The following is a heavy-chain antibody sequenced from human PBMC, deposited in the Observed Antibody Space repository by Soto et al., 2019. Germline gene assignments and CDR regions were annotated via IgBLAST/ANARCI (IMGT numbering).Heavy chain of an antibody. CDR3: ASLSPIESNGYYLYY. D-gene: IGHD3-22*01. CDR2: IYYSGNH. CDR1: GVSISSGDYF. V-gene: IGHV4-31*03. J-gene: IGHJ4*02. Sequence: PSETLSLTCTASGVSISSGDYFWIWFPQHQGKGVEWIGYIYYSGNHHYSSSLKSRVTKSIDTSKNQLPLKLTSVTATDTAVYFFASLSPIESNGYYLYYGGQGTLVTVLS.